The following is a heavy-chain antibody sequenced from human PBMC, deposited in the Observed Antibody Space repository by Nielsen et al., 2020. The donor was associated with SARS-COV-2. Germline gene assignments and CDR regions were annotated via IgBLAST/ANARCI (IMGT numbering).Heavy chain of an antibody. J-gene: IGHJ6*02. CDR2: INSDGSST. D-gene: IGHD2/OR15-2a*01. Sequence: GESLKISCAASGFTFSSYWMHWVRQAPGKGLAWVSRINSDGSSTSYADSVKGRFTISRDNAKNTLYLQMNSLRAEDTAVYYCARDPQNIGYGMDVWGQGTTVTVSS. CDR3: ARDPQNIGYGMDV. CDR1: GFTFSSYW. V-gene: IGHV3-74*01.